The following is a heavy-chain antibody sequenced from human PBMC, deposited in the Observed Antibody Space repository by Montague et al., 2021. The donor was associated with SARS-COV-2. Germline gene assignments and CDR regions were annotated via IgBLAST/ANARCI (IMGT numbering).Heavy chain of an antibody. Sequence: SETLSLTCTVSGGSITDYSWTWIRQPPGKALEWIGYVFKSGGTSYNPSLKSRVTMSVDTSKNQFSLKLSSVTAADTAVYYCARGLPITRFYYYYGMDVWGQGTTVTVSS. V-gene: IGHV4-59*12. CDR3: ARGLPITRFYYYYGMDV. J-gene: IGHJ6*02. D-gene: IGHD3-10*02. CDR2: VFKSGGT. CDR1: GGSITDYS.